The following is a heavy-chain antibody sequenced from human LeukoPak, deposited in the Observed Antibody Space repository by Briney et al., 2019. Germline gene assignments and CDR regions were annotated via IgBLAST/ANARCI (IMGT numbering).Heavy chain of an antibody. D-gene: IGHD2-15*01. J-gene: IGHJ5*02. V-gene: IGHV3-7*03. Sequence: GGSLRLSCTVSGFIFSYFSMSWVRQAPGRGLEWVAKMSEDGNEIFYVDSVKGRFTISRDNAKNSLYLQMNSLTAEDTALYYCARGPDPWRLLHWFDPWGQGTLVTVSS. CDR1: GFIFSYFS. CDR3: ARGPDPWRLLHWFDP. CDR2: MSEDGNEI.